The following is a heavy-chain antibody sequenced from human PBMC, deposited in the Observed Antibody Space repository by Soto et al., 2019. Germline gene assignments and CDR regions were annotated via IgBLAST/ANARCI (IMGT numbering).Heavy chain of an antibody. J-gene: IGHJ4*02. CDR1: GFTFSSYA. CDR2: ISGSGGST. Sequence: PGGSLRLSCAASGFTFSSYAMSWVRQAPGKGLEWVSAISGSGGSTYYADSVKGRFTISRDNSKNMFYLQMNSLRDEDTAIYFCAKDDGQGYWGQGTLVTVSS. CDR3: AKDDGQGY. V-gene: IGHV3-23*01.